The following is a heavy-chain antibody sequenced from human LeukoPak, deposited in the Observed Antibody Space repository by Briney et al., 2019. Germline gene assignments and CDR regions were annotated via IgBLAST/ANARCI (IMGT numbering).Heavy chain of an antibody. CDR3: AMALDY. Sequence: GGSLRLSCVASGFTFSNYLMNWVRQAPGKGLEWVSGISHGGSSIYYADSVKGRFTISRDNSKNTLYLQMDRLRVEDTAVYYCAMALDYWGQGTLVTVSS. J-gene: IGHJ4*02. CDR1: GFTFSNYL. V-gene: IGHV3-23*01. CDR2: ISHGGSSI.